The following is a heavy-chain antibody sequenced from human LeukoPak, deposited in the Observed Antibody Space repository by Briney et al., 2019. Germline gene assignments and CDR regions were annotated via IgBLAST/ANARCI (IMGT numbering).Heavy chain of an antibody. CDR1: GGSVSSDGYS. CDR2: IYHGGGT. V-gene: IGHV4-30-2*01. Sequence: SQTLSLTCVVSGGSVSSDGYSWSWIRQPPGKGLEWIGYIYHGGGTYYNPSLESRVTISIDRSKNQFPLKLTSVTAADTAVYYCARNTYYFDRSGYPLSSGFDYWGQGTLVTVSS. J-gene: IGHJ4*02. CDR3: ARNTYYFDRSGYPLSSGFDY. D-gene: IGHD3-22*01.